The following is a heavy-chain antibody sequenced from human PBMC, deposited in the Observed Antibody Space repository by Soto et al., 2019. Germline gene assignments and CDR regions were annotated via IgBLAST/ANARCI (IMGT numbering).Heavy chain of an antibody. J-gene: IGHJ4*02. CDR1: GFTFSSYA. D-gene: IGHD4-17*01. Sequence: GSLRLSCAASGFTFSSYAMHWVRQAPGKGLEWVAVISYDGSNKYYADSVKGRFTISRDNSKNTLYLQMNSLRAEDTAVYYCARAHYGDYRTFDYWGQGTLVTVSS. V-gene: IGHV3-30-3*01. CDR2: ISYDGSNK. CDR3: ARAHYGDYRTFDY.